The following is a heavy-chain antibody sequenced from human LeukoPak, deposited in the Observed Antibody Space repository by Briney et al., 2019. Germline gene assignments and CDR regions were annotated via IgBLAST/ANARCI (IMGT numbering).Heavy chain of an antibody. D-gene: IGHD6-13*01. CDR2: ISGSGGNT. CDR1: GFIFSSYG. V-gene: IGHV3-23*01. Sequence: GGSLRLSCAASGFIFSSYGMNWVRQAPGKGLEWVSGISGSGGNTYYAESVKGRFTISRDNAKNSLYLQMNSLRAEDTALYYCAKGEFDKYSSSWYWFDYWGQGTLVTVSS. J-gene: IGHJ4*02. CDR3: AKGEFDKYSSSWYWFDY.